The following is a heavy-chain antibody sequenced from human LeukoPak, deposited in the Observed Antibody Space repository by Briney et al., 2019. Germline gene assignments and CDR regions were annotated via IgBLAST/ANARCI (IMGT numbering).Heavy chain of an antibody. Sequence: SETLSLTCTVSGGSINSRSYYWGWVRQPPGRGLEWLGSIYYSGTTYYNPSLKSRVTISVDTSKNQFSLQLSSVTAADTAVYYCARDATPDYGDYGWFDPWGQGTLVTVSS. D-gene: IGHD4-17*01. V-gene: IGHV4-39*02. CDR2: IYYSGTT. CDR1: GGSINSRSYY. CDR3: ARDATPDYGDYGWFDP. J-gene: IGHJ5*02.